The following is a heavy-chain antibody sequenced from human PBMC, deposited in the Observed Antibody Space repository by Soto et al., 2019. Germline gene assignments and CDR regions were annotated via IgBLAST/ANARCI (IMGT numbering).Heavy chain of an antibody. CDR3: ARDDSGSYFDAFAI. Sequence: QVQLQESGPGLVKPSETLSLTCTVSGGSISRYYWSWIRQHPGKGLAWLGYIHFSGSTNYKPSLKSRLTIAVDTSRIQCSLKLSSVTAADTAVYYCARDDSGSYFDAFAIWGHGTTVIVSS. CDR1: GGSISRYY. D-gene: IGHD1-26*01. V-gene: IGHV4-59*01. CDR2: IHFSGST. J-gene: IGHJ3*02.